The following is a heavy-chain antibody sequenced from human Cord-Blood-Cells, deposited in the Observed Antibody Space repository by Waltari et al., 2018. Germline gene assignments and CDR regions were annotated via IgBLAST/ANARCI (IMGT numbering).Heavy chain of an antibody. D-gene: IGHD1-26*01. CDR3: ARVLGPNAFDI. CDR2: INPNSGGT. J-gene: IGHJ3*02. V-gene: IGHV1-2*02. CDR1: GSTFTGYY. Sequence: QVQLVQSGAEVKKPGASVKVSCTATGSTFTGYYMHWVRQAPGQGLEWMGWINPNSGGTNYAQKFQGRVTRTRDTSISTAYMELSRLRSDDTAVYYCARVLGPNAFDIWGQRTMVTVSS.